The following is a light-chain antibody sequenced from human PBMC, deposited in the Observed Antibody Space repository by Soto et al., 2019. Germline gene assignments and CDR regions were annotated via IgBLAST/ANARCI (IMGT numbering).Light chain of an antibody. CDR3: QQYNNWPLSIT. CDR2: GAS. J-gene: IGKJ5*01. CDR1: QSVSSN. V-gene: IGKV3-15*01. Sequence: EIVMTQSPPTLSVSPGERATLSCRASQSVSSNLAWYQQKPGQAPRLLIYGASTRATGIPARFSGSGSGTEFTLTISSLQSEDFAVYYCQQYNNWPLSITFGQGTRLEIK.